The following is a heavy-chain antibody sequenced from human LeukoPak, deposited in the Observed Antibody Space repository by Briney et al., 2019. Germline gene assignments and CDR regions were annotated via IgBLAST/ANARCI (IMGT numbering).Heavy chain of an antibody. CDR3: ARESEGAAAALYSDY. CDR2: IYYSGST. V-gene: IGHV4-59*01. Sequence: ETLSLTCTVSGGSISSYYWSWIRQPPGKGLEWIGYIYYSGSTNYNPSLKSRVTISVDTSKNQFSLKLSSVTAADTAVYYCARESEGAAAALYSDYWGQGTLVTVSS. D-gene: IGHD6-13*01. J-gene: IGHJ4*02. CDR1: GGSISSYY.